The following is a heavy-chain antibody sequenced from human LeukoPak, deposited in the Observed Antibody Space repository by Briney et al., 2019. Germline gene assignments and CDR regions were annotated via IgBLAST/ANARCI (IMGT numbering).Heavy chain of an antibody. CDR1: GGSFSGYY. J-gene: IGHJ6*02. Sequence: SETLSLTCAVYGGSFSGYYWSWIRQPPGKGLEWIGEINHSGSTNYNPSLKSRVTISVDTSKNQFSLRLSSVTAADTAVYYCARASSGYYYGMDVRGQGTTVTVSS. D-gene: IGHD6-19*01. V-gene: IGHV4-34*01. CDR3: ARASSGYYYGMDV. CDR2: INHSGST.